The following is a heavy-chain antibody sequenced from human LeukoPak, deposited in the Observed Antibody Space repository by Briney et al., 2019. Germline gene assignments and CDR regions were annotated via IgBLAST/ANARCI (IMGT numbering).Heavy chain of an antibody. D-gene: IGHD3-22*01. CDR3: ARERVGYDTSGRGPRFDS. V-gene: IGHV4-4*07. CDR1: GTSVNNYY. CDR2: IYSSGST. J-gene: IGHJ4*02. Sequence: SETLSLTCIVSGTSVNNYYWSWIRQPAGKALEWIGRIYSSGSTNYNLSLTSRVSISVDKSKNQVSLKLESVTAADTAVYYCARERVGYDTSGRGPRFDSWGQGTLVTVSS.